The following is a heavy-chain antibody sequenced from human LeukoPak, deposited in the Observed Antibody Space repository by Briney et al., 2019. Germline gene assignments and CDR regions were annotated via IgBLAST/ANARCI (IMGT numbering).Heavy chain of an antibody. J-gene: IGHJ3*02. Sequence: GGSLRLSCAASGFTFSFYSMTWVRQAPGKGLEWVAYISSSSSTIYYTDSVKGRFTISRDNSKNTLYLQMNSLRAEDTAVYYCARDAKTIFGVVILGPDAFDIWGQGTMVTVSS. V-gene: IGHV3-48*01. CDR3: ARDAKTIFGVVILGPDAFDI. CDR2: ISSSSSTI. CDR1: GFTFSFYS. D-gene: IGHD3-3*01.